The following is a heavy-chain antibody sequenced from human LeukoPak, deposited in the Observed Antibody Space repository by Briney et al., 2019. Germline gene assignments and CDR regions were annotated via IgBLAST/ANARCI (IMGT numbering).Heavy chain of an antibody. CDR3: IRDLFDDYSLDY. Sequence: GGSLRLSCAASGFTFSTYSMNWVRQAPGKGLEWVSSINSDSSLMYYAESVKGRFTISRDNARNSLYLQMNSLGAEDTAVYYCIRDLFDDYSLDYWGQGTLVTVSS. CDR1: GFTFSTYS. D-gene: IGHD3-16*01. CDR2: INSDSSLM. J-gene: IGHJ4*02. V-gene: IGHV3-21*01.